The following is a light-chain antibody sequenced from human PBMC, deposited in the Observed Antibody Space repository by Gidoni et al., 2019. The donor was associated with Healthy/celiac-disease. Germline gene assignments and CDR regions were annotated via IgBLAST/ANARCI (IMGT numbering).Light chain of an antibody. CDR2: KDS. Sequence: SYELTQPPSMSVSQGQTARITCSGDALPKQYAYWYQQKQGKATVLVIYKDSERPSGIPERFSGSSAGTTVTLTISGVQADDEADYYCQSAYSSGTYPRFVGGTKLTVL. CDR3: QSAYSSGTYPR. J-gene: IGLJ2*01. CDR1: ALPKQY. V-gene: IGLV3-25*03.